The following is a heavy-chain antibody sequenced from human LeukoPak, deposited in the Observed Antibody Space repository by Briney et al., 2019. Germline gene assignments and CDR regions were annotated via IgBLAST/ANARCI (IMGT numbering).Heavy chain of an antibody. V-gene: IGHV1-18*01. J-gene: IGHJ4*02. CDR2: ISANNGNT. CDR1: GYTFTNYG. CDR3: ARGSISVAAEY. D-gene: IGHD5/OR15-5a*01. Sequence: GASVSVSCKASGYTFTNYGISWVRQAPGQGLEWMGWISANNGNTNYAQKLQGRVTMTTDTSTTTTYMELRSLRSDDTVVYFCARGSISVAAEYWGQGTLVTVSS.